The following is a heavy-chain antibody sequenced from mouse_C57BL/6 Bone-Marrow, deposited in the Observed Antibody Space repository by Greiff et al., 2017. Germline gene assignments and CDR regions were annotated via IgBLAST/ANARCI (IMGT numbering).Heavy chain of an antibody. CDR1: GYTFTSYW. D-gene: IGHD2-4*01. J-gene: IGHJ1*03. CDR2: IYPGSGST. V-gene: IGHV1-55*01. Sequence: QVQLQQPGAELVKPGASVKMSCKASGYTFTSYWITWVKQRPGQGLEWIGDIYPGSGSTNYNEKFKSKATLTVDPSSSTAYMQLSSLTSEDSAVYYCARPLKRIYYDYNWYFDVWGTGTTVTVSS. CDR3: ARPLKRIYYDYNWYFDV.